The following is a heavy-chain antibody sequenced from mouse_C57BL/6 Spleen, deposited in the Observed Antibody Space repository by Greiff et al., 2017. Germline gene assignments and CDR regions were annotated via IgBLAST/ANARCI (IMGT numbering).Heavy chain of an antibody. Sequence: QVQLQQPGAELVKPGASVKLSCKASGYTFTSYWMHWVKQRPGQGLEWIGMIHPNSGSTNYNEKFKSKATLTVDKSSSTAYMQLSSLTSEYSAVYYCARTDMAWFAYWGQGTLVTVSA. D-gene: IGHD1-1*02. CDR1: GYTFTSYW. J-gene: IGHJ3*01. CDR2: IHPNSGST. CDR3: ARTDMAWFAY. V-gene: IGHV1-64*01.